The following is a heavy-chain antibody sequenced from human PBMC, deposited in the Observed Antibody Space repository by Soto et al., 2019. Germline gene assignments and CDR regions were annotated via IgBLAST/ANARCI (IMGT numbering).Heavy chain of an antibody. D-gene: IGHD3-10*01. V-gene: IGHV3-48*02. CDR3: ATTVGRLLWFGESEGDY. Sequence: EVQLVESGGGLVQPGGSLRLSCAASGFTFSSYSMNWVRQAPGKGLEWVSYISSSSSTIYYADSVKGRFTISRDNAKNSLYLQMNSLRDEETAVYYCATTVGRLLWFGESEGDYWGQGTLVTVSS. J-gene: IGHJ4*02. CDR1: GFTFSSYS. CDR2: ISSSSSTI.